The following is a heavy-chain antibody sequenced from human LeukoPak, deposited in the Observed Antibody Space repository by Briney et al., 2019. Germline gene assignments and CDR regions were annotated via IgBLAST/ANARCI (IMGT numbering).Heavy chain of an antibody. CDR1: GGSISSGGYY. Sequence: SETLSLTCTVSGGSISSGGYYWSWIRQHPGKGLEWIGYIYYSGSTYYNPSLKSRVTISVDTSKNQFSLKLSSVTAADTAVYYCARGVVVVVAATYNWFDPWGQGTLVTVSS. CDR3: ARGVVVVVAATYNWFDP. D-gene: IGHD2-15*01. J-gene: IGHJ5*02. CDR2: IYYSGST. V-gene: IGHV4-31*03.